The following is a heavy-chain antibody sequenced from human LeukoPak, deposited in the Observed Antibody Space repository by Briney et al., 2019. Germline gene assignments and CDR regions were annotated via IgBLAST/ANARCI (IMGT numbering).Heavy chain of an antibody. Sequence: SETLSLTCTVSGGSISSSSYYWGWIRQPPGKGLEWIGEINHSGSTNYNPSLKSRVTISVDTSKNQFSLKLSSVTAADTAVYYCARHHGPAIAVAGSDYWGQGTLVTVSS. CDR3: ARHHGPAIAVAGSDY. V-gene: IGHV4-39*01. D-gene: IGHD6-19*01. CDR2: INHSGST. J-gene: IGHJ4*02. CDR1: GGSISSSSYY.